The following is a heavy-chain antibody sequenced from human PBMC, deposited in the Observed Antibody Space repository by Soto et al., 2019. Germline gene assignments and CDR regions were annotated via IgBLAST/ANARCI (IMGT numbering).Heavy chain of an antibody. CDR3: AKNKFWSGYQRANYYYGMDV. Sequence: VQLLESGGGLVQPGGSLRLSCAASGFTFSSYAMSWVRQAPGKGLEWVSAISGSGGSTYYADSVKGRFTISRDNSKNMLYLQMNSLRAEDTAVYYCAKNKFWSGYQRANYYYGMDVWGQETTVTVSS. J-gene: IGHJ6*02. CDR1: GFTFSSYA. D-gene: IGHD3-3*01. CDR2: ISGSGGST. V-gene: IGHV3-23*01.